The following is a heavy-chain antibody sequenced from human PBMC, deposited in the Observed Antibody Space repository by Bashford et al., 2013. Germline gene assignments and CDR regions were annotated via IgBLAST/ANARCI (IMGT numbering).Heavy chain of an antibody. J-gene: IGHJ3*02. CDR3: ARNQLIRLDVFNI. CDR1: GGSISSYY. CDR2: IYYSGST. V-gene: IGHV4-59*08. D-gene: IGHD1-14*01. Sequence: SETLSLTCTVSGGSISSYYWSWIRQPPGKGLEWIGYIYYSGSTDYNPSLKSRVTISLDTSKNQLFLTLASVTAADTAIYYCARNQLIRLDVFNIWGRGSMVT.